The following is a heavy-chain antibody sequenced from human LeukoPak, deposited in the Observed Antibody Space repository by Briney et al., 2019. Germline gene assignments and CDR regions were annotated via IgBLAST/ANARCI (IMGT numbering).Heavy chain of an antibody. CDR3: AKETFSSGWYYFDY. CDR2: IWYDGSNK. V-gene: IGHV3-33*06. D-gene: IGHD6-19*01. J-gene: IGHJ4*02. Sequence: GRSLRLSCAASGFTFSSYGMHWVPQAPGKGLEGVAVIWYDGSNKYYADSVKGRFTISRDNSKNTLYLQMNSLRAEDTAVYYCAKETFSSGWYYFDYWGQGTLVTVSS. CDR1: GFTFSSYG.